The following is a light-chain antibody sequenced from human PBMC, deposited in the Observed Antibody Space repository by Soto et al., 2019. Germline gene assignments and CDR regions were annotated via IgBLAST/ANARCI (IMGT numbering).Light chain of an antibody. CDR2: KAS. Sequence: DIQMTQSPSTLSASVGDRVTITCRASQSISSWLAWYQQKPGKAPKLLIYKASSLESGVPSRFSGGGSGTEFTLTISSLQPDDFATYHCQQYNTYSPTFGQGTKLEIK. CDR1: QSISSW. V-gene: IGKV1-5*03. CDR3: QQYNTYSPT. J-gene: IGKJ2*01.